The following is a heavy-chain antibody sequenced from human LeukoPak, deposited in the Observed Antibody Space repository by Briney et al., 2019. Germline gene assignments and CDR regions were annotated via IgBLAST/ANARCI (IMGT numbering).Heavy chain of an antibody. D-gene: IGHD3-10*01. CDR2: ISGSGETT. CDR1: GFTFCSFS. CDR3: AKKIDSGSYPLDY. V-gene: IGHV3-23*01. J-gene: IGHJ4*02. Sequence: GGSLRLSCAASGFTFCSFSMRWVRQAPGKGLEWVSVISGSGETTFYADSVRGRFTISRDNSKITLYLQMTSLRAEDTGVYYCAKKIDSGSYPLDYWGQGTLVTISS.